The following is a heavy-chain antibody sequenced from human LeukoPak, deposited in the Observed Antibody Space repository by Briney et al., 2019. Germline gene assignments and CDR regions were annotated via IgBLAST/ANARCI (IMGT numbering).Heavy chain of an antibody. CDR1: GFTFSSYG. Sequence: GGSLRLSCAASGFTFSSYGIHWVRQAPGKGLEWVAFIRYDGSNKYYADSVKGRFTISRDNAKNSLYLQMNSLRAEDTAVYYCATPLLWFGELYNDYWGQGTLVTVSS. CDR3: ATPLLWFGELYNDY. D-gene: IGHD3-10*01. J-gene: IGHJ4*02. V-gene: IGHV3-30*02. CDR2: IRYDGSNK.